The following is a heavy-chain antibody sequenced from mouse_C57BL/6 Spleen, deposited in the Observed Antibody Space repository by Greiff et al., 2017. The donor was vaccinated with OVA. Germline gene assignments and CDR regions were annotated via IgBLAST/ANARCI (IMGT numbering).Heavy chain of an antibody. V-gene: IGHV1-80*01. CDR1: GYAFSSYW. Sequence: VKLQESGAELVKPGASVKISCKASGYAFSSYWMNWVKQRPGKGLEWIGQIYPGDGDTNYNGKFKGKATLTADKSSSTAYMQLSSLTSEDSAVYFCARGRTAQAGFAYWGQGTLVTVSA. J-gene: IGHJ3*01. D-gene: IGHD3-2*02. CDR3: ARGRTAQAGFAY. CDR2: IYPGDGDT.